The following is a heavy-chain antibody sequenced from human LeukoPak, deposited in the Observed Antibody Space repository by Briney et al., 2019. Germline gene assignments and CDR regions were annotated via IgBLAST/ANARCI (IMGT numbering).Heavy chain of an antibody. CDR1: GGTFSNYT. CDR2: IIPIFGTA. Sequence: SVKVSCKTSGGTFSNYTISWERQAPGQGLEWMGGIIPIFGTANYAQKFQGKVTITAVKSTSTAYMELSSLRSEDTAVYYCARTYCGGDCYSSRGWFDTWGQGTLVTVSS. D-gene: IGHD2-21*02. CDR3: ARTYCGGDCYSSRGWFDT. J-gene: IGHJ5*02. V-gene: IGHV1-69*06.